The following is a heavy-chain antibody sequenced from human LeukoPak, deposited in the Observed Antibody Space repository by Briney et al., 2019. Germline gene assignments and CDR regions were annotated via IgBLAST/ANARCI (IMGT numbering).Heavy chain of an antibody. D-gene: IGHD1-26*01. Sequence: PGGSLRLSCAASGFTFSRYWMNWVRQAPGKGLEWVANIYQDGSDKYYAESVKGRFTISRDNAKNSLYLQMNSLRAEDTAVYYCARQSGSYAYYFDNWGQGTLVTVSS. J-gene: IGHJ4*02. CDR1: GFTFSRYW. CDR3: ARQSGSYAYYFDN. V-gene: IGHV3-7*01. CDR2: IYQDGSDK.